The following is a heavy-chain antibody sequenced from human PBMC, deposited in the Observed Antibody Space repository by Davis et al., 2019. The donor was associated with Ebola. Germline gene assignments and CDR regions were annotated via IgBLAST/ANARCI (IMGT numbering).Heavy chain of an antibody. D-gene: IGHD2-2*01. J-gene: IGHJ4*02. CDR2: IKSKTDGGTT. CDR3: AKGTGLTN. V-gene: IGHV3-15*01. CDR1: GFTFSNAW. Sequence: GESLKISCAASGFTFSNAWMSWVRQAPGKGLEWVGRIKSKTDGGTTDYAAPVKGRFTISRDNSKNTLYLQMNSLRAEDTAVYYCAKGTGLTNWGQGTLVTVSS.